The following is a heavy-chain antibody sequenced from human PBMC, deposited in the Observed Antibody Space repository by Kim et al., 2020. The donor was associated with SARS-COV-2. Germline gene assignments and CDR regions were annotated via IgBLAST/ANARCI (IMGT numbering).Heavy chain of an antibody. CDR3: ARGPSWDIVVVPAAILSAFDI. Sequence: GGSLRLSCAASGFTVSSNYMSWVRQAPGKGLEWVSVIYSGGSTYYADSVKGRFTISRDNSKNTLYLQMNSLRAEDTAVYYCARGPSWDIVVVPAAILSAFDIWGQGTMVTVSS. J-gene: IGHJ3*02. V-gene: IGHV3-53*01. D-gene: IGHD2-2*01. CDR2: IYSGGST. CDR1: GFTVSSNY.